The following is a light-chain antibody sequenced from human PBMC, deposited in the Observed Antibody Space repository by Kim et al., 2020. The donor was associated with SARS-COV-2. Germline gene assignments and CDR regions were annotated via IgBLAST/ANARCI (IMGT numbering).Light chain of an antibody. CDR1: SSKLGAGYD. CDR2: GNS. Sequence: GTSPCTGSSSKLGAGYDVHWYQQLPGTAPKLLIYGNSNRPAGVPDRFSGSKSGTSASLAITGLQAEDEADYYCQSYDSSLSGSWVFGGGTQLTVL. V-gene: IGLV1-40*01. J-gene: IGLJ3*02. CDR3: QSYDSSLSGSWV.